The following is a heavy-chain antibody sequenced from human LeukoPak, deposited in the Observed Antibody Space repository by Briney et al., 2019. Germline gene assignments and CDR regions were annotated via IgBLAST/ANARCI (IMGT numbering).Heavy chain of an antibody. D-gene: IGHD3-3*01. Sequence: GGSLRLSCAASGFTFSSYAMHWVRQAPGKGLEWVAVISYDGSNKYYADSVKGRFTISRDNSKNTLYLQMNSLRAEDTAVYYCARGPRYDFWSGYWGYFDYWGQGTLVTVSS. CDR1: GFTFSSYA. CDR3: ARGPRYDFWSGYWGYFDY. V-gene: IGHV3-30-3*01. J-gene: IGHJ4*02. CDR2: ISYDGSNK.